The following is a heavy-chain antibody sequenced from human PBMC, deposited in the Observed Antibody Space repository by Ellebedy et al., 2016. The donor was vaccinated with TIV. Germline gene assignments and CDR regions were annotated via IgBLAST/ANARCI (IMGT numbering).Heavy chain of an antibody. V-gene: IGHV1-69*13. D-gene: IGHD3-22*01. CDR2: IIPIFGTA. CDR3: ARLRVDSSGYDDGAFDI. Sequence: SVKVSCXASGGTFSSYAIRWVRQPPRQGLEWMGGIIPIFGTANYAQKFQGRVTITADESTSTAYLELSSLRSEDTAVYYCARLRVDSSGYDDGAFDIWGQGTMVTVSS. J-gene: IGHJ3*02. CDR1: GGTFSSYA.